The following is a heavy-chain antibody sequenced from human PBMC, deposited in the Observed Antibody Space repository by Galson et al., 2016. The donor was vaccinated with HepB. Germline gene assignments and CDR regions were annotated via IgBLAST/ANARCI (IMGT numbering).Heavy chain of an antibody. Sequence: LTCTVSGGSISAGDYYWSWIRQPPGKGLEWIGYVFYSGSTYYNPSLQSRVTISVDTSKNQFSLKLNSVTPADTAVYYCARERYYYDRSGYFYFFDNWGQGTPITVSS. CDR1: GGSISAGDYY. CDR3: ARERYYYDRSGYFYFFDN. J-gene: IGHJ4*02. V-gene: IGHV4-30-4*01. CDR2: VFYSGST. D-gene: IGHD3-22*01.